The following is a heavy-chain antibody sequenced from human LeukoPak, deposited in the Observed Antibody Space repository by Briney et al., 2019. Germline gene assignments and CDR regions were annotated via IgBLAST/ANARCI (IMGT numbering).Heavy chain of an antibody. J-gene: IGHJ5*02. D-gene: IGHD3-3*01. CDR3: ATVYDFWSGYGTKNWFDP. V-gene: IGHV1-24*01. CDR1: GYTLTELS. CDR2: FDPEDGET. Sequence: ASVKVSCKVSGYTLTELSMPWVRQAPGKGLEWIGGFDPEDGETIYAQKFQGRVTMTEDTSTDTAYMELSSLRSEDTAVYYCATVYDFWSGYGTKNWFDPWGQGTLVTVSS.